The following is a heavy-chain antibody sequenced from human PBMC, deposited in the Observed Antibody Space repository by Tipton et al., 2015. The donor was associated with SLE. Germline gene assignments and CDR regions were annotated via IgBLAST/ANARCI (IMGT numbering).Heavy chain of an antibody. V-gene: IGHV4-59*01. Sequence: GLVKPSETLSLTCVVSGGSISTYYWSWIRQPPGKGLEWIGYVYYSGSTNYDPSLESRVTISVDTSKNQFSLKLTSVTVADTAIYYCARSPPYCTSTSSCYYFDSWGQGTLVTVSS. CDR2: VYYSGST. CDR1: GGSISTYY. D-gene: IGHD2-2*01. CDR3: ARSPPYCTSTSSCYYFDS. J-gene: IGHJ4*02.